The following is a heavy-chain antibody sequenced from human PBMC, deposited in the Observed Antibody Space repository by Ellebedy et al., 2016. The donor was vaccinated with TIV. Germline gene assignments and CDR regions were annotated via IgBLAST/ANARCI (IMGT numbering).Heavy chain of an antibody. V-gene: IGHV1-8*01. CDR2: MNPNSGNT. CDR3: ARDRRHLIVGATADY. J-gene: IGHJ4*02. Sequence: ASVKVSCXASGYTFTSYDINWVRQATGQGLEWMGWMNPNSGNTGYAQKFQGRVTMTRNTSISTAYMELSSLRSEDTAVYYCARDRRHLIVGATADYWGQGTLVTVSS. D-gene: IGHD1-26*01. CDR1: GYTFTSYD.